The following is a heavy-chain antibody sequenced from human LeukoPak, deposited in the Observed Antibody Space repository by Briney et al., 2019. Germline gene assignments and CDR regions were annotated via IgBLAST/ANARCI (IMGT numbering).Heavy chain of an antibody. J-gene: IGHJ5*02. V-gene: IGHV2-5*02. CDR1: GFSLSAPQVA. D-gene: IGHD1-7*01. CDR2: TYWGDDK. CDR3: AHKPAQKNYFDP. Sequence: SGPTLVNPTQTLTLTCTFSGFSLSAPQVAVGRIRQPPGKAQEFLALTYWGDDKRFSSSLRSRLTITSDASKNQVVLTVANLDPVDTATYYCAHKPAQKNYFDPWGQGTLVTVSS.